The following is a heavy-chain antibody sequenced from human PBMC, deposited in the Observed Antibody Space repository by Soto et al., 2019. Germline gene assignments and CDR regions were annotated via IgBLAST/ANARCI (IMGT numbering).Heavy chain of an antibody. CDR1: GFTFSSYW. J-gene: IGHJ4*01. V-gene: IGHV3-21*01. Sequence: GGSLRLSCAASGFTFSSYWMNWVRQAPGKGLEWVSSISSSGSYIYYADSVKGRFTLSRDNAKNSLYLQMNSLRAEDTAVYYCARDGSNDSSGYFFAYRVHGTLVLVSS. CDR2: ISSSGSYI. CDR3: ARDGSNDSSGYFFAY. D-gene: IGHD3-22*01.